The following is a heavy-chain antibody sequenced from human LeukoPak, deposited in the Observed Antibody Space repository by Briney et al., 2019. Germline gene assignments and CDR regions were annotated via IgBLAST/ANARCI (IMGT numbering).Heavy chain of an antibody. CDR2: IIPILGIA. V-gene: IGHV1-69*04. CDR3: ARSPYYYDSSGYYFDY. J-gene: IGHJ4*02. CDR1: GGTFSSYA. Sequence: GASAKVSCKASGGTFSSYAISWVRQAPGQGLEWMGRIIPILGIANYAQKFQGRVTITADKSTSTAYMELSSLRSEDTAVYYCARSPYYYDSSGYYFDYWGQGTLVTVSS. D-gene: IGHD3-22*01.